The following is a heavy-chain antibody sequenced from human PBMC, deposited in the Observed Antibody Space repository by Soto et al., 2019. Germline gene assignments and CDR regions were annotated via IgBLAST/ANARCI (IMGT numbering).Heavy chain of an antibody. CDR3: ATHPRYAPLDH. V-gene: IGHV4-39*01. Sequence: QLQLQESGPGLVKPSETLSLTCTVSGGSISSSSNHWGWIRQPPGKGLEWIGNIYYSENTYYNPSLKSRVTISVDTSKNQSSLRLTSVTAADTAVYYGATHPRYAPLDHWGQGTLVTVSS. J-gene: IGHJ4*02. CDR2: IYYSENT. D-gene: IGHD3-9*01. CDR1: GGSISSSSNH.